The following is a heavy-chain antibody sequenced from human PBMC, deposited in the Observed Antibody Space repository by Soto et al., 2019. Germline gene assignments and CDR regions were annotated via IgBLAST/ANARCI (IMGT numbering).Heavy chain of an antibody. Sequence: SETLSLTCSVSGGSISAYYWNWIRQPPGKGLEWIGYISYSENTNYNPSLKSRVTISLDTSKNQFSLKLTSVTAADTAVYYCARGDDWKSSCFDPWGQGTLVTVSS. J-gene: IGHJ5*02. CDR1: GGSISAYY. V-gene: IGHV4-59*01. CDR2: ISYSENT. D-gene: IGHD1-1*01. CDR3: ARGDDWKSSCFDP.